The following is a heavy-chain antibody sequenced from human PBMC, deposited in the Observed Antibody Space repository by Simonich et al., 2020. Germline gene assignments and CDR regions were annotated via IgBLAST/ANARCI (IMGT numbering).Heavy chain of an antibody. CDR3: ARGKGWKNAFDI. Sequence: QVQLQQWGAGLLKPSETLSLTCAVSGGSFSGYYWSWIRQPPGKGLEGIGEINHSGRTNYNPSLKSRVTISVDTSKNQCSLKLSSVTAADTAVYYCARGKGWKNAFDIWGQGTMVTVSS. V-gene: IGHV4-34*01. J-gene: IGHJ3*02. CDR2: INHSGRT. D-gene: IGHD1-1*01. CDR1: GGSFSGYY.